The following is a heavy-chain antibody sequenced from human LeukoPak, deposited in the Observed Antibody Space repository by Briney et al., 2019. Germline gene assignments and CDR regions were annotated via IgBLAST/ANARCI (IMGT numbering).Heavy chain of an antibody. Sequence: GGSLRLSCAASGFTFSSYGMHWVRQAPGKGLEWVAVISYDGSNKYYADSVKGRFTISRDNSKNTLYLQMNSLRAEDTAVYYCAKDEIGYCSSTSCYGPLDYWGQGTLVTVSS. CDR3: AKDEIGYCSSTSCYGPLDY. V-gene: IGHV3-30*18. J-gene: IGHJ4*02. CDR2: ISYDGSNK. D-gene: IGHD2-2*01. CDR1: GFTFSSYG.